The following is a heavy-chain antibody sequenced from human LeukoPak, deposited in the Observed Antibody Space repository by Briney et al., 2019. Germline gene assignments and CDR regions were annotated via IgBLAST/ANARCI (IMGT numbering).Heavy chain of an antibody. Sequence: ASVKVSCKASGGTFSSYAISWVRQAPGQGLEWMGGIIPIFGTANYAQKFQGRVTITADEFTSTAYMELSSLRSEDTAVYYCARVVVGYRGYEGYHGMDVWGQGTTVTVSS. CDR1: GGTFSSYA. CDR2: IIPIFGTA. J-gene: IGHJ6*02. CDR3: ARVVVGYRGYEGYHGMDV. D-gene: IGHD5-12*01. V-gene: IGHV1-69*13.